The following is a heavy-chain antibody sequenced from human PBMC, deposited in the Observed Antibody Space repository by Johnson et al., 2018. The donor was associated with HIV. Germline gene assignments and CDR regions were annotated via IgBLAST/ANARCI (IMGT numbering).Heavy chain of an antibody. J-gene: IGHJ3*02. Sequence: QVQLVESGGGLVQPGGSLRLSCAASAFSFNSYWMSWVRQAPGKGLEWVAVISYDGSNKYYADSVKGRFTISRDNSKNTLYLQMNSLRAEDTAVYYYDSSEEGAFDIWGQGTMVTVSS. V-gene: IGHV3-30*03. CDR1: AFSFNSYW. D-gene: IGHD3-22*01. CDR3: DSSEEGAFDI. CDR2: ISYDGSNK.